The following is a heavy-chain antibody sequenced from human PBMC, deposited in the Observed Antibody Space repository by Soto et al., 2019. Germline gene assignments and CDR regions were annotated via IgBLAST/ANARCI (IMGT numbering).Heavy chain of an antibody. Sequence: EVQLVESGGGLVKPGGSLRLSCAASGFTFSSYSKNWVRQAAEKGLEWVSSISSSSSYIYYADSVKGRFTITRDNAKNSLYLQMNSLRAEDTAVYYCARNSRNHYYYYYGMDVCGQGTTVTVSS. CDR2: ISSSSSYI. J-gene: IGHJ6*02. CDR1: GFTFSSYS. V-gene: IGHV3-21*01. D-gene: IGHD1-1*01. CDR3: ARNSRNHYYYYYGMDV.